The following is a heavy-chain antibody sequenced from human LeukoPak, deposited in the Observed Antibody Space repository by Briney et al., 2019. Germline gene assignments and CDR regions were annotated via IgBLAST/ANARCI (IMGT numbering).Heavy chain of an antibody. V-gene: IGHV4-59*08. Sequence: PSETLSLTCTVSGASLTTHYWAWIRQPPGKGLEWIGFVSKTGNTNYNASLKSRVNISVDTSKNTLSLKLSSLTAADTAMYFCARRGAPSNFSYFDSWAQGTLVTVPS. CDR3: ARRGAPSNFSYFDS. CDR2: VSKTGNT. J-gene: IGHJ4*02. D-gene: IGHD1-26*01. CDR1: GASLTTHY.